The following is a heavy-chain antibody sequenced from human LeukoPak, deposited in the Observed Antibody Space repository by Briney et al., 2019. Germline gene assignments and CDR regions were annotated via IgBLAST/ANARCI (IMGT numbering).Heavy chain of an antibody. D-gene: IGHD2-21*02. V-gene: IGHV4-59*01. CDR3: AREHPRGGDRWGFDY. Sequence: SETLSLTCTVSGGSISSYYWSWIRQPPGKGLEWIGYIYYSGSTNYNPSLKSRVTISVDTSKNQFSLKLSSVTAADTAVYYCAREHPRGGDRWGFDYWGQGTLVTVSS. CDR2: IYYSGST. J-gene: IGHJ4*02. CDR1: GGSISSYY.